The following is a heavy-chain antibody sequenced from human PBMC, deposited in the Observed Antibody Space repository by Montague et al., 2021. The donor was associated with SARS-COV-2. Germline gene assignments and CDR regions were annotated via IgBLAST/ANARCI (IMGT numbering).Heavy chain of an antibody. V-gene: IGHV4-59*01. CDR3: AREGGTKSSHWWGAFDS. Sequence: SETLSLTCTVSGDSMSGYYWSWVRQAPGTGLEWIGYIFYSGSTSYNPSXXSRVTISIGTSKKQFSLKLTSVTAADTAVYFCAREGGTKSSHWWGAFDSWGHGTLVTVSS. CDR1: GDSMSGYY. J-gene: IGHJ5*01. CDR2: IFYSGST. D-gene: IGHD2-15*01.